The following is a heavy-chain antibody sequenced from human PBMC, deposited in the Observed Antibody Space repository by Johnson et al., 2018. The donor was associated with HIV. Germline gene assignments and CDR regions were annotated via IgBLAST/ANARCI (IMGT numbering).Heavy chain of an antibody. V-gene: IGHV3-7*05. Sequence: EQLVESGGGLVQPGGSLRLSCAASGFTFSSYWMSWVRQAPGKGLEWVANINQDGSEKYDLDSGKGRFTISRDNAENSLYLQMNSLRVEDTAMYYCVRGRVSTGDGGAFDIWGHGTMVIVSS. CDR3: VRGRVSTGDGGAFDI. D-gene: IGHD7-27*01. CDR2: INQDGSEK. J-gene: IGHJ3*02. CDR1: GFTFSSYW.